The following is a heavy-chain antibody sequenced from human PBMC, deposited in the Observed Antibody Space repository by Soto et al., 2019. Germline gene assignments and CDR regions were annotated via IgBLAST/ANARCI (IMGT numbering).Heavy chain of an antibody. J-gene: IGHJ4*02. CDR3: VKVLARGVGVPRFYFDS. CDR2: INADGTST. D-gene: IGHD2-2*01. V-gene: IGHV3-74*01. Sequence: GGSLRLSCAASGFTFSNSWMHWVRQVSGKGLEWVSRINADGTSTSYADSVKGRFTISRDNAKNTLYLHVNSLRAEDTAVYYCVKVLARGVGVPRFYFDSWGQGALVTVSS. CDR1: GFTFSNSW.